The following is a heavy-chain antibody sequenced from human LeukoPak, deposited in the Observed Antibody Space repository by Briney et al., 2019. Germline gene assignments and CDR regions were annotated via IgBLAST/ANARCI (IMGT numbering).Heavy chain of an antibody. Sequence: PGGSLRLSCAASGFTFDDYAMHWVRQAPGKGLEWVSGISWNSGSIGYADSVKGRFTISRDNAKNSLYLQMNSLRAEDTALYYCAKDKGLGSWYYFDYWGQGTLVTVSS. V-gene: IGHV3-9*01. J-gene: IGHJ4*02. CDR3: AKDKGLGSWYYFDY. CDR1: GFTFDDYA. D-gene: IGHD6-13*01. CDR2: ISWNSGSI.